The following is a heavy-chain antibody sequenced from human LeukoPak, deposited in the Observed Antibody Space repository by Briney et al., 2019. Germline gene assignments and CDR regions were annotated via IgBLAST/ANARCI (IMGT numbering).Heavy chain of an antibody. V-gene: IGHV1-2*02. CDR3: ASTRAGATSGHY. Sequence: ASVKVSCKASGYTFTGYYMHWVRQAPGQGLEWMGWINPNSGGTNYAQKLQGRVTMTRDTSISTAYMELSRLRSDDTAVYYCASTRAGATSGHYWGQGNLVTVSS. CDR1: GYTFTGYY. D-gene: IGHD1-26*01. CDR2: INPNSGGT. J-gene: IGHJ4*02.